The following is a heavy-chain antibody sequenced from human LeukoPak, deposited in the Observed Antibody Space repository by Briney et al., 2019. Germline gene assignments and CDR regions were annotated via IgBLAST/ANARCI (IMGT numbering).Heavy chain of an antibody. CDR1: GFTFNSYT. CDR3: ARFAAGGSYYYYMDV. J-gene: IGHJ6*03. V-gene: IGHV3-48*01. D-gene: IGHD6-25*01. Sequence: GGSLRLSCAASGFTFNSYTMNWVRQPPGKGLEWVSNIGTSSTTIYCADSVKGRFTISRDNAKNSLYLQMNSLRADDTAVYYCARFAAGGSYYYYMDVWGKGTTVTVSS. CDR2: IGTSSTTI.